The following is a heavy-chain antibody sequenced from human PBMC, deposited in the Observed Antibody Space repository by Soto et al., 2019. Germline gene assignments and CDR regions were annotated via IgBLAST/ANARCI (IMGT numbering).Heavy chain of an antibody. Sequence: SETLSLTCTVSGGSISSGGYYWSWIRQHPGKGLEWIGYIYYSGSTYYNPSLKSRVTISVDTSKNQFSLKLSSVTAADTAVYYCARAPGYSYGYYYYGMDVWGQGTTVTVSS. CDR3: ARAPGYSYGYYYYGMDV. D-gene: IGHD5-18*01. V-gene: IGHV4-31*03. CDR2: IYYSGST. CDR1: GGSISSGGYY. J-gene: IGHJ6*02.